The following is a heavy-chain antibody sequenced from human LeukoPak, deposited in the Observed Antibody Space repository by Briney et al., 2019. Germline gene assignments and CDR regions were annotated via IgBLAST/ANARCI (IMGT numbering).Heavy chain of an antibody. V-gene: IGHV3-21*01. D-gene: IGHD2-15*01. Sequence: PGGSLRLSCAASGFTFSSYSMNWVRQAPGKGLEWVSSISSSSSYIYYADSVKGRFTISRDNAKNSLYLQMNSLRAEDTAVYYCASSTRKVVGSYGPDYWGQGTLVTVSS. CDR1: GFTFSSYS. J-gene: IGHJ4*02. CDR3: ASSTRKVVGSYGPDY. CDR2: ISSSSSYI.